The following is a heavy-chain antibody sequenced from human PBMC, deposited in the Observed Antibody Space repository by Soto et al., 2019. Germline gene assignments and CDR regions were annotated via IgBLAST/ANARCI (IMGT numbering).Heavy chain of an antibody. J-gene: IGHJ4*02. CDR2: VNHGGST. CDR1: GGSFSDYY. CDR3: AREWWSGSLIGGSL. D-gene: IGHD3-3*01. V-gene: IGHV4-34*01. Sequence: QVQLQQWGAGLLKPSETLSLTCPVNGGSFSDYYWTWIRQPPGKGLEWIGEVNHGGSTHYNPSLKSRVSISVDTSKKQFSLNLTFVTAADTDVYYCAREWWSGSLIGGSLGGEGTLVTVSS.